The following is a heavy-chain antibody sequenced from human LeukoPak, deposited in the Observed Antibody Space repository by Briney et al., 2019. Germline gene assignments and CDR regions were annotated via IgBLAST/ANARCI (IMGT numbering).Heavy chain of an antibody. V-gene: IGHV1-3*01. CDR1: GYTFTSYA. D-gene: IGHD1-26*01. J-gene: IGHJ4*02. CDR2: ISAGNGNT. CDR3: ARDSGSGSNDY. Sequence: ASVKVSCKASGYTFTSYAIHWVRQAPGQRLEWMGWISAGNGNTKYSQNFQGRVTFISNTSATTAFMELSSLRSEDAAVYYCARDSGSGSNDYWGQGTLATVSS.